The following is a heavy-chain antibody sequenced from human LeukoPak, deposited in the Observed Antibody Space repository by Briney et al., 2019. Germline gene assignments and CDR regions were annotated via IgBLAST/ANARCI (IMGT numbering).Heavy chain of an antibody. V-gene: IGHV3-53*04. J-gene: IGHJ4*02. CDR1: GFTDCNNF. Sequence: PGESLRLSCAASGFTDCNNFMGWVRHARGKGLEWVSGIYADGSTYYDDSVKGRFTLSRHNSETTLSLEMNSLRPEDTALYYCARESSGSGWFIYWGQGTLVTVSS. CDR2: IYADGST. CDR3: ARESSGSGWFIY. D-gene: IGHD6-19*01.